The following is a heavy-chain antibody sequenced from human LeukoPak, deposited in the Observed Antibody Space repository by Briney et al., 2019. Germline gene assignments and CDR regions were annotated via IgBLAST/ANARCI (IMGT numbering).Heavy chain of an antibody. CDR2: ISGRGDTI. Sequence: GGSLRLSCAASGFTFSTYAMSWVRQAPGMGLEWVSAISGRGDTIFYADSVKGRFTVSRDNSKNTLFLQVNSLRAEDTAVYYCARDSPALDYGWYFDLWGRGTLVTVSS. CDR3: ARDSPALDYGWYFDL. CDR1: GFTFSTYA. V-gene: IGHV3-23*01. J-gene: IGHJ2*01. D-gene: IGHD3-16*01.